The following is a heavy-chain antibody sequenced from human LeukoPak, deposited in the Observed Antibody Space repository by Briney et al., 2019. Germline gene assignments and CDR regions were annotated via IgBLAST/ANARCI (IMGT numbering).Heavy chain of an antibody. CDR1: GFIFSNYW. J-gene: IGHJ4*02. Sequence: GGSLRLSCAASGFIFSNYWMHWVRQVPGKGLGWIARINSDGSSTSYADSVKGRFTVSRDNANAKNTLYLQMNSLRVEDAAVYYCAGFNAYYDSFDYWGQGTLVTVSS. CDR3: AGFNAYYDSFDY. D-gene: IGHD3-22*01. CDR2: INSDGSST. V-gene: IGHV3-74*01.